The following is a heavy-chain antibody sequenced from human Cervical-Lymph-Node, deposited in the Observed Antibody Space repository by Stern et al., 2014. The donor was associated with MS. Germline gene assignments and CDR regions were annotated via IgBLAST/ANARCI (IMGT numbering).Heavy chain of an antibody. CDR1: GFTFDDHA. Sequence: VQLVQSGGGLVQPGRSLRLSCTASGFTFDDHAMHLVRQTPAQGLEWVAGISWNSNSIDQADSVKGRLTHSRANATNSLYPVFDSLRPEDTALYYCVKDVDSSIAVSFDHWGQGPLVTVSS. J-gene: IGHJ4*02. D-gene: IGHD6-19*01. CDR2: ISWNSNSI. V-gene: IGHV3-9*01. CDR3: VKDVDSSIAVSFDH.